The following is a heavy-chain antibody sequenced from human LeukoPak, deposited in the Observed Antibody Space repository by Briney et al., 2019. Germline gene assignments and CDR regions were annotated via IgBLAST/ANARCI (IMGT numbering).Heavy chain of an antibody. V-gene: IGHV3-11*06. D-gene: IGHD3-16*01. CDR2: ISTIGRYT. CDR3: ARDKLPWGNDSLDT. CDR1: GFAFSEYY. J-gene: IGHJ5*02. Sequence: PGGSLRLSCAASGFAFSEYYMHWIRQAPGKGLEWLSSISTIGRYTYFSDSLKGRIAISRDNARDSLFLDIMSLTVEDTAIYYCARDKLPWGNDSLDTWGPGTVVTVSS.